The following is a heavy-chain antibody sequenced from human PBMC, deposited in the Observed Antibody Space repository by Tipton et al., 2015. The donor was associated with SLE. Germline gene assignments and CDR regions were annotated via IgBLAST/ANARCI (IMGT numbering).Heavy chain of an antibody. CDR2: IYYSGST. CDR1: GGSISSHY. J-gene: IGHJ4*02. V-gene: IGHV4-59*11. Sequence: LRLSCTVSGGSISSHYWSWIRQPPGKGLEWIGYIYYSGSTNYNPSLKSRVTISVDTSKNQFSLKLSSVTAADTAVYYCARDGGYYDSSGYFDYWGQGTLVTVSS. CDR3: ARDGGYYDSSGYFDY. D-gene: IGHD3-22*01.